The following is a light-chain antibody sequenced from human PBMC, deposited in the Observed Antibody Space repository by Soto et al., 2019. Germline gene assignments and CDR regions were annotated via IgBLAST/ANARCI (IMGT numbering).Light chain of an antibody. V-gene: IGLV2-11*01. J-gene: IGLJ3*02. CDR1: SSDVGGYNY. CDR3: SSYADSYTWV. Sequence: QSVLTQPRSVSGSPGQSVTISCTGTSSDVGGYNYVSWYQQHPGKAPKLMIYDVTKRPSGVPDRFSGSKSDNTASLTISGLQAEDEADYYCSSYADSYTWVFGGGTKLTVL. CDR2: DVT.